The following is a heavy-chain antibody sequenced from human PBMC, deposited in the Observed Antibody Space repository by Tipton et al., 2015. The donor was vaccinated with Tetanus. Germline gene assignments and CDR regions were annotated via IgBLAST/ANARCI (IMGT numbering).Heavy chain of an antibody. D-gene: IGHD3-22*01. CDR3: ARGAYSYDSSGYYYLLDP. Sequence: LRLSCTVSGGSISNYYWSWIRQPPGKGLEWIGYIYYSGSTNYNPSLKSRVTISVDTSKNQFPLKLSSVTAADTAAYYCARGAYSYDSSGYYYLLDPWGQGTLVTVSS. CDR2: IYYSGST. CDR1: GGSISNYY. V-gene: IGHV4-59*01. J-gene: IGHJ5*02.